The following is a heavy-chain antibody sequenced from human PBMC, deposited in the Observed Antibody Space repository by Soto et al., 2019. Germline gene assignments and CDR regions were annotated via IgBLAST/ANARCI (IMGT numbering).Heavy chain of an antibody. V-gene: IGHV1-18*04. CDR3: ARFKNTIFGVVNDPGY. CDR2: ISAYNGNT. CDR1: GYTFTSYG. D-gene: IGHD3-3*01. Sequence: ASVKVSCKASGYTFTSYGISWVRQAPGQGLEWMGWISAYNGNTNYAQKLQGRVTMTTDTSTSTAYMELRSLRSDDTAVYYCARFKNTIFGVVNDPGYWGQGTLVTVSS. J-gene: IGHJ4*02.